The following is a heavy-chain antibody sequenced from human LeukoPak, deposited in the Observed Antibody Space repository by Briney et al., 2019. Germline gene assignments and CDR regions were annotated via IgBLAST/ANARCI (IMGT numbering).Heavy chain of an antibody. J-gene: IGHJ4*02. CDR1: GFTFSTYA. CDR3: ARRDGDNDRGFDY. V-gene: IGHV3-64*04. CDR2: ISSNGGST. D-gene: IGHD4-23*01. Sequence: GGSLRLSCSASGFTFSTYAMHWVRQAPGKGLEYVSVISSNGGSTYYADSVKGRFTISRDISKNTLYLQMNSLRAEDTAVYYCARRDGDNDRGFDYWGQGTLVIVSS.